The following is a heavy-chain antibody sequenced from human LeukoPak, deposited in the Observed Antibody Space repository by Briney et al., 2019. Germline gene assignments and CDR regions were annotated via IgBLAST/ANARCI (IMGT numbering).Heavy chain of an antibody. V-gene: IGHV3-13*01. CDR3: ARGRDGYLHWDYYYYGMDV. CDR1: GFTFSSYD. D-gene: IGHD5-24*01. CDR2: IGTAGDT. Sequence: GGSLRLSCAASGFTFSSYDMHWVRQATGKGLERVSAIGTAGDTYYPGSVKSRFTISRENAKNSLYLQMNSLRAGDTAVYYCARGRDGYLHWDYYYYGMDVWGQGTTVTVSS. J-gene: IGHJ6*02.